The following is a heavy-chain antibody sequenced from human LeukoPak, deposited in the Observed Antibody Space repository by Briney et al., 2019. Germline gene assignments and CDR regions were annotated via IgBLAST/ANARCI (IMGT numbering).Heavy chain of an antibody. CDR3: ARVSSGYYPNWFDP. V-gene: IGHV4-30-2*01. J-gene: IGHJ5*02. D-gene: IGHD3-22*01. CDR2: IYHSGST. Sequence: SQTLSLTCTVSGGSISSGGYYWSWIRQPPGKGLEWIGYIYHSGSTYYNPSLKSRVTISVDRSKNQFSLKLSSVTAADTAVYYCARVSSGYYPNWFDPWGQGTLVTVSS. CDR1: GGSISSGGYY.